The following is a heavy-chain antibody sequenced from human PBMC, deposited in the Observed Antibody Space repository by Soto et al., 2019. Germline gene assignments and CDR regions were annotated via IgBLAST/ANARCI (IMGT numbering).Heavy chain of an antibody. Sequence: GGSRRRSWAVSGFTVNSYAMNWVRQAPGKGVAWVSAIGTDGNTYYANSVKVRFTISRDNSRTTLYLQMNSLRVEDTALYYCVRKYPGTRPFDYWGQGTLVTVSS. V-gene: IGHV3-23*01. D-gene: IGHD2-2*01. J-gene: IGHJ4*01. CDR3: VRKYPGTRPFDY. CDR2: IGTDGNT. CDR1: GFTVNSYA.